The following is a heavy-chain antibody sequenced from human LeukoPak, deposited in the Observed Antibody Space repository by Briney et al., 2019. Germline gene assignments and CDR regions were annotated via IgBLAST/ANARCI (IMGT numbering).Heavy chain of an antibody. Sequence: SETLSLTCTVSGGSISISSYYWGWIRQPPGKGLEWIGSIYYSGSAYYNPSLKSRVTISVDTSKNQFSLKLSSVTAADTAVYYCASYYYDSSGYYYCFDYWGQGTLVTVSS. CDR3: ASYYYDSSGYYYCFDY. CDR2: IYYSGSA. CDR1: GGSISISSYY. J-gene: IGHJ4*02. V-gene: IGHV4-39*01. D-gene: IGHD3-22*01.